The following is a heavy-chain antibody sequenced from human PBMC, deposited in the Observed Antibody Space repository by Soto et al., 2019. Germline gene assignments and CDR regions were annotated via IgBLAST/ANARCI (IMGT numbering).Heavy chain of an antibody. V-gene: IGHV4-34*01. CDR2: INHSGTT. CDR1: GGSFSGYY. Sequence: QVQLQQWGAGLLKPSETLSLTCAVYGGSFSGYYWSWIRQPPGKGLEWIGEINHSGTTNYNPSLKSRVTISVVTSKNQFSLKLSSVTAADTAVYYCARVGVRDGDYGVSRFDPWGQGTLVTVSS. D-gene: IGHD4-17*01. CDR3: ARVGVRDGDYGVSRFDP. J-gene: IGHJ5*02.